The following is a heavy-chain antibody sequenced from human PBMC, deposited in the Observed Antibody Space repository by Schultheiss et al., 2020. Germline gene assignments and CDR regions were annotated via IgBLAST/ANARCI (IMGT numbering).Heavy chain of an antibody. CDR1: GFTFSSYG. V-gene: IGHV3-30*03. CDR3: ATVRVWAAAGLNWFDP. CDR2: ISYDGSNK. J-gene: IGHJ5*02. D-gene: IGHD6-13*01. Sequence: GGSLRLSCAASGFTFSSYGMHWVRQAPGKGLEWVAVISYDGSNKYYADSVKGRFTISRDNSKNTLYLQMNSLRAEDTAVYYCATVRVWAAAGLNWFDPWGQGTLVNGSS.